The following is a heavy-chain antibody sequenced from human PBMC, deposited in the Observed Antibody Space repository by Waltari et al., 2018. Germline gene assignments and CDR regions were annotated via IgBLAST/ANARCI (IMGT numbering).Heavy chain of an antibody. V-gene: IGHV3-74*03. J-gene: IGHJ4*02. D-gene: IGHD7-27*01. CDR3: VRDEPGDGLDY. CDR1: GFTFSTYW. Sequence: EVQLVESGGALVQPGGSLSLSCATSGFTFSTYWMHWVRQVPGKGLMWVAHIESDERRTTYAESVKGRFTISRDNAKNTVYLQMNSLRDEDTAVYYCVRDEPGDGLDYWGQGTLVTVSS. CDR2: IESDERRT.